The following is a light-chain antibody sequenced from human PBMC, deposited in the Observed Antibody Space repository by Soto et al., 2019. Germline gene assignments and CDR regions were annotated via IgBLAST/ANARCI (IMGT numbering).Light chain of an antibody. CDR3: QQYSNWPLT. CDR1: QSVSSN. V-gene: IGKV3-15*01. CDR2: GAS. Sequence: ERVLISVPATLFVYPGERATLSCRASQSVSSNLAWYQQKPGQAPRLLIYGASTRATTIPARFSGSGSGTEFTLTISILQSEDFAVYYCQQYSNWPLTFGGGTKVDIK. J-gene: IGKJ4*01.